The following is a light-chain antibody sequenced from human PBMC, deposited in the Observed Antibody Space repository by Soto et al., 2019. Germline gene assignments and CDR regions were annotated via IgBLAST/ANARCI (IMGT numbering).Light chain of an antibody. CDR1: QSISSY. J-gene: IGKJ5*01. Sequence: IQMTQSPSSLSASVGDRVTITCLASQSISSYLNWYQQKPGKAPKLLIYAASSLQSGVPSRFSGSGSGTDFTLTISSLLPEDFATYYCQQSYSSPPNFGQGTRLEIK. CDR2: AAS. V-gene: IGKV1-39*01. CDR3: QQSYSSPPN.